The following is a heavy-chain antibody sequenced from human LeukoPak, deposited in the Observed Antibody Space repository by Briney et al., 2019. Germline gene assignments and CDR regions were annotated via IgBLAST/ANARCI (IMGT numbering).Heavy chain of an antibody. V-gene: IGHV1-69*01. J-gene: IGHJ4*02. CDR2: IIPIFGTA. CDR1: GGTFSSYA. Sequence: SVKVSCKASGGTFSSYAISWVRQAPGQGLEWMGGIIPIFGTANYAQKFQGRVTITADESTSTAYMELSSLRSEDTAVHYCAREVNYYGSGSYYERSAYFDYWGQGTLVTVSS. D-gene: IGHD3-10*01. CDR3: AREVNYYGSGSYYERSAYFDY.